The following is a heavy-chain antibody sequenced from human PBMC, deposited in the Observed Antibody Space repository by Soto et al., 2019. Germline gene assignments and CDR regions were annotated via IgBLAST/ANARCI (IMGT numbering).Heavy chain of an antibody. CDR2: ISSSGSTI. J-gene: IGHJ5*02. V-gene: IGHV3-48*03. D-gene: IGHD3-22*01. CDR1: GFTFSSYE. CDR3: AHDNYYDSSGQT. Sequence: GGSLRLSCAASGFTFSSYEMNWVRQAPGKGLEWVSYISSSGSTIYYADSVKGRFTISRDNSKHTLYLQMNSLRAEDTAVYYCAHDNYYDSSGQTWGQGDLVTVSS.